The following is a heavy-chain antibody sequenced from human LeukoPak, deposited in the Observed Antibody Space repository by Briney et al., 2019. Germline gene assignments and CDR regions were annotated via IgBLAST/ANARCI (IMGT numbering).Heavy chain of an antibody. D-gene: IGHD6-19*01. CDR1: AFSFSDYW. Sequence: GGSLRLSCAASAFSFSDYWMTWVRQAPGKGLHWVAHIKRDGSEEYYVDSVKGRFTISRDNAKTSLYLQMNSLRAEDTAVYYCARWNSGWEFDYWGQGTLVSVSP. CDR3: ARWNSGWEFDY. CDR2: IKRDGSEE. J-gene: IGHJ4*02. V-gene: IGHV3-7*05.